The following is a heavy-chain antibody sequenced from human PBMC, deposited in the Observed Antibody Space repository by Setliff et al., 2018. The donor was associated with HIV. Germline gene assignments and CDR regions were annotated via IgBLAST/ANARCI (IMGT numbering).Heavy chain of an antibody. D-gene: IGHD2-15*01. CDR3: ARVSRLHPFDP. CDR1: GYPISSGYY. CDR2: IYYTGIP. J-gene: IGHJ5*02. V-gene: IGHV4-38-2*02. Sequence: SETLSLTCTVSGYPISSGYYWGWIRQPPGKGLEWVGLIYYTGIPTYNPSLSSRVTISVDTSKNQFSLKLTSVTAADTAFYYCARVSRLHPFDPWGQGVLVTVSS.